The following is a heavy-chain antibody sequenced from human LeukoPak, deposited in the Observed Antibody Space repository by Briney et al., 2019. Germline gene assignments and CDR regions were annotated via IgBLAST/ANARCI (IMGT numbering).Heavy chain of an antibody. CDR2: ISYDGSNK. J-gene: IGHJ3*02. Sequence: GRSLRLSCAASGFTFSSYAMHWVRQAPGKGLEWVAVISYDGSNKYYADSVKGRFTISRDNAKNSLYLQMNSLRAEDTAVYYCARERLKNDAFDIWGQGTMVTVSS. V-gene: IGHV3-30-3*01. CDR1: GFTFSSYA. CDR3: ARERLKNDAFDI.